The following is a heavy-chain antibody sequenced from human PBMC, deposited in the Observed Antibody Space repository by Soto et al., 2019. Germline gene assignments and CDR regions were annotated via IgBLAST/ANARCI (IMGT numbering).Heavy chain of an antibody. CDR2: IYPGESDT. J-gene: IGHJ6*02. D-gene: IGHD2-2*02. V-gene: IGHV5-51*01. CDR3: ARIPLSGGSDPIDYYYYGMDV. CDR1: GYSFTTYW. Sequence: PGESLKISCKGSGYSFTTYWIGWVRQMPGKCLEWMGIIYPGESDTRYSPSFQGQVTISADKSISTAYLQWSSLKASDTAMYYCARIPLSGGSDPIDYYYYGMDVWGQGTTVTVSS.